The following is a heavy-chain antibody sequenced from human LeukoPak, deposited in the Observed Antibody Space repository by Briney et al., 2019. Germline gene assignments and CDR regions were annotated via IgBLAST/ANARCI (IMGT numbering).Heavy chain of an antibody. CDR1: GGSISSSSYY. CDR2: IYYSGST. CDR3: ARADSYGYVHDY. D-gene: IGHD5-18*01. J-gene: IGHJ4*02. Sequence: SETLSLTCTFSGGSISSSSYYWGWIRQPPGKGLEWIGSIYYSGSTYYNPSLKSRVTISVDTSKNQFSLKLSSVTAADTAVYYCARADSYGYVHDYWGQGTLVTVSS. V-gene: IGHV4-39*07.